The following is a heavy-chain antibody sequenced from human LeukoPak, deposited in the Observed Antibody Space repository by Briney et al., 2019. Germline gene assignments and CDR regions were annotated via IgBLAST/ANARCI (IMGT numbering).Heavy chain of an antibody. V-gene: IGHV4-39*07. Sequence: PSETLSLTCTVSGGSISSSGYYWGWIRQPPGKGLEWIGSIYHSGSTYYNPSLKSRVTISVDTSKNQFSLKLSSVTAADTAVYYCARLTPVPAATYAFDIWGQGTMVTVSS. D-gene: IGHD2-2*01. CDR1: GGSISSSGYY. J-gene: IGHJ3*02. CDR3: ARLTPVPAATYAFDI. CDR2: IYHSGST.